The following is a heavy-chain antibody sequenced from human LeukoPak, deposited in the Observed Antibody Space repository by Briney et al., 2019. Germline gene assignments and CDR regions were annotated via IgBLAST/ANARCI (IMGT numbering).Heavy chain of an antibody. Sequence: GESLKISCKGSGYSFTSDWIGWVRQLPGKGLEWMGISYPGDSDTRYCPSFQRQVTISADQSISTAYLQWSSLKASDTAMYYCARRAVASLDLDYWGQGTLVTVSS. D-gene: IGHD6-19*01. J-gene: IGHJ4*02. CDR3: ARRAVASLDLDY. V-gene: IGHV5-51*01. CDR2: SYPGDSDT. CDR1: GYSFTSDW.